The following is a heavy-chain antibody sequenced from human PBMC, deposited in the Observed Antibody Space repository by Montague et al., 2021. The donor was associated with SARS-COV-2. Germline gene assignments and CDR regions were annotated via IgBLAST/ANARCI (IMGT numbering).Heavy chain of an antibody. CDR1: GDSISTSY. V-gene: IGHV4-59*01. CDR3: ARADRRCPDTTHLYYYKGMDF. J-gene: IGHJ6*02. CDR2: IHYSGST. D-gene: IGHD2-15*01. Sequence: SETLSLTCTVSGDSISTSYWAWIRQPPGKGLEWIGYIHYSGSTSYNSSLKSRVTISVDTSKNQVSLNLSSVTAADTAVYFCARADRRCPDTTHLYYYKGMDFWGQGTPVTVSS.